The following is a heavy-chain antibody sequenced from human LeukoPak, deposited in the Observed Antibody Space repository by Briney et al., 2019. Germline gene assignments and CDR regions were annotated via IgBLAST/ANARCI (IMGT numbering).Heavy chain of an antibody. D-gene: IGHD7-27*01. V-gene: IGHV4-59*01. CDR1: GGSISSYY. CDR3: ARVAWGYDASDI. CDR2: IYYSGST. Sequence: SETLSLTCTVSGGSISSYYWSWIRQPPGKGLEWIGYIYYSGSTSYNSSLKSRVIISVDTSKNQFSLKLNSVIAADTAVYYCARVAWGYDASDIWGQGTMVTVSS. J-gene: IGHJ3*02.